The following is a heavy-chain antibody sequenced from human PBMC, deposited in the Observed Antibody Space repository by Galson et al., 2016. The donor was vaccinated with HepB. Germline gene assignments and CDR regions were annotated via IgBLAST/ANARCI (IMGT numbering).Heavy chain of an antibody. V-gene: IGHV3-30*18. CDR3: AKEGVVVKFLVDY. D-gene: IGHD3-22*01. J-gene: IGHJ4*02. CDR1: GFTFSRYG. Sequence: SLRLSCAASGFTFSRYGMHWVRQTPGKGLEWVAVISYDGTNKYYADSVKGRFTISRDNSKNTLYLQMNSLRVEDTAVYYCAKEGVVVKFLVDYWGQGTLVTVSS. CDR2: ISYDGTNK.